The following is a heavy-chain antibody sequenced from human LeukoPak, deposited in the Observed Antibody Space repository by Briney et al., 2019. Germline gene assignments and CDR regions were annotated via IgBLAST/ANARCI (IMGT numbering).Heavy chain of an antibody. CDR3: AKDAISSLAVXXFDY. CDR2: ISSSSSYI. Sequence: PGGSLRLSCAASGFTFSSYSMNWVRQAPGKGLEWVSSISSSSSYIYYADSVKGRFTISRDNAKNSLYLQMNSLRAEDTAIYYCAKDAISSLAVXXFDYWGXXTLVAVS. D-gene: IGHD6-19*01. J-gene: IGHJ4*02. CDR1: GFTFSSYS. V-gene: IGHV3-21*04.